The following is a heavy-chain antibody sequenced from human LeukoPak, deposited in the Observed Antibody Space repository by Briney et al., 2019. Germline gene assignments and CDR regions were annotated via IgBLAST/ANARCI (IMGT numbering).Heavy chain of an antibody. CDR1: GGSFSGYY. D-gene: IGHD4-23*01. J-gene: IGHJ4*02. Sequence: SETLSLTCAVYGGSFSGYYWSWIRQPPGKGLEWIGEINHSGSTNYNPSLKSRVTISVDTSKNQFSLKLSSVTAADTAVYYCARGYGGTYDYWGQGTLVTVSS. CDR2: INHSGST. V-gene: IGHV4-34*01. CDR3: ARGYGGTYDY.